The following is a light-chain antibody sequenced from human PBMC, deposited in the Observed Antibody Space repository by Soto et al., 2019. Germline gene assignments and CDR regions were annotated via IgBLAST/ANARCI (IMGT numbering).Light chain of an antibody. CDR1: SSNIGAGYD. J-gene: IGLJ1*01. Sequence: QSVLTQPPSVSGAPGQRVTISCTGSSSNIGAGYDVHWYRHLPGTSPKLLIYGNTNRPAGVPGRFSAMKSGTSASLAIADLQPDDEADYYCQSYDSSLSGHVFGPGTKATVL. CDR3: QSYDSSLSGHV. V-gene: IGLV1-40*01. CDR2: GNT.